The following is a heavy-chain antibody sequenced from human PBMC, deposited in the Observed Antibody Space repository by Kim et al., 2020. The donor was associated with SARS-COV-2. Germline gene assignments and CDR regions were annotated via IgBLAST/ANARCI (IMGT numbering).Heavy chain of an antibody. V-gene: IGHV3-30-3*01. D-gene: IGHD6-13*01. Sequence: GGSLRLSCAASGFTFSSYAMHWVRQAPGKGLEWVAVISYDGSNKYYADSVKGRFTISRDNSKNTLYLQMNSLRAEDTAVYYCARENQLYGGYSSSWG. CDR2: ISYDGSNK. CDR1: GFTFSSYA. CDR3: ARENQLYGGYSSS. J-gene: IGHJ6*01.